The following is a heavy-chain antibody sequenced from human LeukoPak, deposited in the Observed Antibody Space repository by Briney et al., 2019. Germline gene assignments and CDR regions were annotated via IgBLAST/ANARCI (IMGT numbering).Heavy chain of an antibody. CDR2: MNPNSGNT. D-gene: IGHD2-15*01. Sequence: GASVKVSCKASGYTFTSYDVNWVRQATGQGLEWMGWMNPNSGNTGLAQKFQGRVTQTRDTSLSTAYMELSNLRSDDTAVYYCARDEVVAAPNYFGMVVWGQGTTVSVSS. CDR1: GYTFTSYD. J-gene: IGHJ6*02. V-gene: IGHV1-8*01. CDR3: ARDEVVAAPNYFGMVV.